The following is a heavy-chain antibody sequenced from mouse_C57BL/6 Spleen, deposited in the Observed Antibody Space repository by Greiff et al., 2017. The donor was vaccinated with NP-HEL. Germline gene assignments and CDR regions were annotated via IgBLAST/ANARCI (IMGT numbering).Heavy chain of an antibody. J-gene: IGHJ4*01. CDR3: ARGLLHYYAMDY. CDR2: IHPNSGST. V-gene: IGHV1-64*01. D-gene: IGHD2-3*01. CDR1: GYTFTSYW. Sequence: QVQLQQPGAELVKPGASVKLSCKASGYTFTSYWMHWVKQRPGQGLEWIGMIHPNSGSTNYNEKFKGKATLTVDKSSSTAYMQLSSLTSEDSAVYYCARGLLHYYAMDYWGQGTSVTVSS.